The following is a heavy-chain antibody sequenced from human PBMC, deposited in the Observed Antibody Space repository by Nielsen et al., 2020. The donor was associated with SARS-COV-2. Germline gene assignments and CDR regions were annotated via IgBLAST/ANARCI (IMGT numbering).Heavy chain of an antibody. CDR3: VRIDMATISVDY. V-gene: IGHV4-34*01. J-gene: IGHJ4*02. Sequence: SETLSLTCTVYGGSFSGHYWSWIRQSPGKGLEWIGEINHSGTTSYHPSLKSRVTISIDTSKNQFSLNLSSVTAADTAVYYCVRIDMATISVDYWGRGTLVTVSS. D-gene: IGHD5-24*01. CDR2: INHSGTT. CDR1: GGSFSGHY.